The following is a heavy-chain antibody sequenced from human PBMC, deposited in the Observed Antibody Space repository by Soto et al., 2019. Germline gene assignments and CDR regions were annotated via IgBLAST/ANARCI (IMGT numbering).Heavy chain of an antibody. CDR2: MSPHTGNT. J-gene: IGHJ4*02. V-gene: IGHV1-8*01. Sequence: QVQLVQSGAEVKKPGASVKVSCKASCYTFTTYDIHWVRRAPGQGLEWMGLMSPHTGNTGVAQKFRDRVTIARNTSLSTAYMELSGIRSADTAVYYLASRKERSGSHSFPYWGQLTLVTVSA. CDR1: CYTFTTYD. D-gene: IGHD6-25*01. CDR3: ASRKERSGSHSFPY.